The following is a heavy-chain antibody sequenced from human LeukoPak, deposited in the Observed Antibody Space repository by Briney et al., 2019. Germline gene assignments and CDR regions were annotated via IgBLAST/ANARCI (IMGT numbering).Heavy chain of an antibody. CDR1: GYTFASYG. CDR2: SSPYNGNT. D-gene: IGHD6-13*01. CDR3: VSGGIASIGFDS. Sequence: ASVKLSCKASGYTFASYGISWVRQAPGQGLEWMGWSSPYNGNTNYAQNFQGRVTMTTDTSTNTAYMELRSLRSDDTAVYFCVSGGIASIGFDSWGQGTLVTVSS. V-gene: IGHV1-18*01. J-gene: IGHJ4*02.